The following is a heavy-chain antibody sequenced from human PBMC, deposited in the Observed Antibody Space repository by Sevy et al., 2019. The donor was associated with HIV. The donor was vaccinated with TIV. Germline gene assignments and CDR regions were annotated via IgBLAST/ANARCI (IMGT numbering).Heavy chain of an antibody. Sequence: SETLSLTCTVSGYSISSGYYWGWIRQPPGKGLEWTGSMYHSGSTYYTPSLKSRVTISVDTSKNQFSLKMSSVTAADTAVYYWARVAIAVAAPYYFDYWGQGTLVTVSS. CDR2: MYHSGST. V-gene: IGHV4-38-2*02. D-gene: IGHD6-19*01. CDR3: ARVAIAVAAPYYFDY. J-gene: IGHJ4*02. CDR1: GYSISSGYY.